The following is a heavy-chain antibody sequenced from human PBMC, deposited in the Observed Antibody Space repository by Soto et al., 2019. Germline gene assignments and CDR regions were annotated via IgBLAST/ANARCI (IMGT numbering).Heavy chain of an antibody. CDR3: ARGRSNDAFDV. Sequence: QLQLQESGSGLVKPSQTLSLTCAVSGDSISSGDSSWTWIRQPPGKGLEWIGYIYRSGSTYYNPSLRSRVAISIDRSKNQFSLKLRSVTAADTAVYYCARGRSNDAFDVWGQGTMVTVSS. CDR2: IYRSGST. J-gene: IGHJ3*01. CDR1: GDSISSGDSS. D-gene: IGHD4-4*01. V-gene: IGHV4-30-2*01.